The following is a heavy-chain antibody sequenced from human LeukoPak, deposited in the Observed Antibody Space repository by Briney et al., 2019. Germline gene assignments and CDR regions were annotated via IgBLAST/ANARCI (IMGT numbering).Heavy chain of an antibody. Sequence: GGSLRLSCAASGIIFSGYAMCWVRQAPGKGLEWVSSVTGDGDTTYYADSVKGRFTISRDNSKNTLSLQMSSLRAEDTALYYCAKVFSRSFDYWGQGTPVTVSS. CDR1: GIIFSGYA. V-gene: IGHV3-23*01. CDR3: AKVFSRSFDY. CDR2: VTGDGDTT. J-gene: IGHJ4*02. D-gene: IGHD2-2*01.